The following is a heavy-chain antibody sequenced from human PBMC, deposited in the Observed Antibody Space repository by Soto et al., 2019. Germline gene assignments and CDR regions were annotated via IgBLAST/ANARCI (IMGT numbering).Heavy chain of an antibody. CDR2: IIPILGIA. Sequence: SVKVSCKASGGTFSSYTISWVRQAPGQGLEWMGRIIPILGIANYAQKFQGRVTITADKSTSTAYMELSSLRSEDTAVYYCARDTVIAAAGTHFQHWGQGTLVTSPQ. D-gene: IGHD6-13*01. CDR3: ARDTVIAAAGTHFQH. V-gene: IGHV1-69*04. CDR1: GGTFSSYT. J-gene: IGHJ1*01.